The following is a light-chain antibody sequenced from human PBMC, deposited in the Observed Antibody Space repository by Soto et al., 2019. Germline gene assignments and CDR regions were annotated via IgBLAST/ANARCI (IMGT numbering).Light chain of an antibody. V-gene: IGKV3-20*01. CDR3: QQYRSSPWT. CDR2: GAS. J-gene: IGKJ1*01. Sequence: EIVLTQSTGTLSLSPGERATLSCRASQSVSSNYLAWYQQKPGQAPRPLIYGASSRATGIPDRFSGSGAGTDFTLTISRLESEVFALYYCQQYRSSPWTFGQGTKVDIK. CDR1: QSVSSNY.